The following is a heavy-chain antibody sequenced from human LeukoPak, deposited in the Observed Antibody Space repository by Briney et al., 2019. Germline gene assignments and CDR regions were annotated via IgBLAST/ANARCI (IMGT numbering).Heavy chain of an antibody. D-gene: IGHD6-19*01. CDR1: GDSIRNYY. CDR3: ARGGSSGSLAGRFDP. Sequence: SETLSLTCTVSGDSIRNYYWSWIRQPPGKGLEWIGYTYYSGSTNYNPSLKSRVTISVDTSKNQVSLKLDSVTAADTAVYYCARGGSSGSLAGRFDPWGQGTLVTVSS. J-gene: IGHJ5*02. CDR2: TYYSGST. V-gene: IGHV4-59*01.